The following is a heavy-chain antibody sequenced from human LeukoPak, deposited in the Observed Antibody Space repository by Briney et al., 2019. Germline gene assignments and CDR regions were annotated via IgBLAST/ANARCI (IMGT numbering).Heavy chain of an antibody. CDR1: GFTFSSYS. CDR3: ARDRPDWDDWPDAFDI. D-gene: IGHD3-9*01. V-gene: IGHV3-21*01. J-gene: IGHJ3*02. CDR2: ISSSSSYI. Sequence: GGSLRLSCAASGFTFSSYSMNRVRQAPGKGLEWVSSISSSSSYIYYADSVKGRFAISRDSSKNTLYLQMNSLRAEDTAVYYCARDRPDWDDWPDAFDIWGQGTMVTVSS.